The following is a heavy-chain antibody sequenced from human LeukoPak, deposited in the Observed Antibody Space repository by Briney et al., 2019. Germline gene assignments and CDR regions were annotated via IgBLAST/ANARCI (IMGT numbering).Heavy chain of an antibody. J-gene: IGHJ1*01. CDR3: ARLKYYYDSSGYRAEYFQH. CDR2: IYYSGSP. V-gene: IGHV4-59*01. CDR1: GGSFSGYY. D-gene: IGHD3-22*01. Sequence: SETLSLTCAVYGGSFSGYYRSWIRQPPGKGLEWIGYIYYSGSPNYNPSLKSRVTISVYTSKNQFSMKLSSVTAEDTAVYYCARLKYYYDSSGYRAEYFQHWGQGTLVTVSS.